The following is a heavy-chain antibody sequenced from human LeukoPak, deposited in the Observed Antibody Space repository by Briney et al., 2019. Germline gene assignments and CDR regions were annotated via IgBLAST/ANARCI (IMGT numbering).Heavy chain of an antibody. J-gene: IGHJ4*02. CDR2: IKQDGSEK. Sequence: GGSLRLSCAVSGFTFSSYWMSWVRQAPGKGLEWVANIKQDGSEKYYVDSVKGQFTISRDNAKNSLYLQMNSLRAEDTAVYYCARDTGWAVAGSTDYWGQGTLVTVSS. CDR1: GFTFSSYW. D-gene: IGHD6-19*01. CDR3: ARDTGWAVAGSTDY. V-gene: IGHV3-7*01.